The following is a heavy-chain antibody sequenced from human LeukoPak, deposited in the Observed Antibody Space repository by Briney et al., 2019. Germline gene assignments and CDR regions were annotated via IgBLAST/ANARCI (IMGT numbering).Heavy chain of an antibody. CDR1: GGTFSSYA. D-gene: IGHD4-17*01. J-gene: IGHJ6*02. CDR3: ARGTYGDYNYYGMDV. CDR2: IIPIFGTA. Sequence: VASVKVSCKASGGTFSSYAISWVRQAPGQGLEWMGGIIPIFGTANYAQKFQGRVTITADESTSTAYMELSSLRSEDTAVYYCARGTYGDYNYYGMDVWGQGTTVTVSS. V-gene: IGHV1-69*13.